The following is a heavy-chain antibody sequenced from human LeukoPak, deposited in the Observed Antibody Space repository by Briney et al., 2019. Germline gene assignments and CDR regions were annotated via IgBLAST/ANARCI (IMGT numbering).Heavy chain of an antibody. D-gene: IGHD2-15*01. Sequence: GGSLRLSCAASGFTFSSYAMSWVRQAPGKGLEWVSAISGSGGNTYFADSVKGRFTISRDNSKKKLYLQMSSLRAEDTAVYYCAKVGAGAARDCWGQGTLVTVS. CDR2: ISGSGGNT. V-gene: IGHV3-23*01. CDR3: AKVGAGAARDC. J-gene: IGHJ4*02. CDR1: GFTFSSYA.